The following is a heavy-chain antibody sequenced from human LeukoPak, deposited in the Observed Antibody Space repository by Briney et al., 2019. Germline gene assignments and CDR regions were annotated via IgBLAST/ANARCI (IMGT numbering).Heavy chain of an antibody. D-gene: IGHD3-22*01. CDR3: ARGESSGYYWYFDL. V-gene: IGHV4-4*02. J-gene: IGHJ2*01. CDR2: IYHSGST. Sequence: PSETLSLTCAVSGGSISSSNWWSWVRQPPGKGLEWIGEIYHSGSTNYNPSLKSRVTISVDKSKNQFSLKLSSVTAADTAVYYCARGESSGYYWYFDLWGRGTLVTVSS. CDR1: GGSISSSNW.